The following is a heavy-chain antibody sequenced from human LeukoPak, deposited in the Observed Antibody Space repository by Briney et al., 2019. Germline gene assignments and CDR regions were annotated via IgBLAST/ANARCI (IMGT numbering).Heavy chain of an antibody. Sequence: AGGSLRLSCAASGFPVSAYYMSWVRQAPGKGLEWVSFIYSDNTHYSDSVKGRFTISRDNSKNTLYLQMNSLRAEDTAVYYCARRAGAYSHPYDYWGQGTLVTVSS. CDR1: GFPVSAYY. J-gene: IGHJ4*02. CDR2: IYSDNT. CDR3: ARRAGAYSHPYDY. D-gene: IGHD4/OR15-4a*01. V-gene: IGHV3-53*01.